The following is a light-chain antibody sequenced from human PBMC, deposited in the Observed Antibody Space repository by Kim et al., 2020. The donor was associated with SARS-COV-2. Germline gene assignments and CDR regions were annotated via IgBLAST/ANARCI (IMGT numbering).Light chain of an antibody. CDR2: AAS. CDR3: QQSEDVPYT. J-gene: IGKJ2*01. CDR1: QDINNY. Sequence: SASVGDRVTITCQASQDINNYLKWYQQKPGKAPKPLIHAASKVEAGVPSRFSGGRSGTDFTFIISSLQPEDIGTYYCQQSEDVPYTFGQGTKLEI. V-gene: IGKV1-33*01.